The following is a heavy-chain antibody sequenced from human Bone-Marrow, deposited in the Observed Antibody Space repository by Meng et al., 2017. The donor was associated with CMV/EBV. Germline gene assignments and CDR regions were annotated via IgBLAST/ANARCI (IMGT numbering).Heavy chain of an antibody. D-gene: IGHD6-19*01. Sequence: GGSLRLSCAMSGFTLSSYGMHWVRQAPGKGLECAGFIRSKALGGTTEYAASVKGRFTISRDNSKGIVYLQMNSLKTEDTAMYYCTRGRTGTGWKYYFDYWGRGTLVTVSS. CDR2: IRSKALGGTT. CDR3: TRGRTGTGWKYYFDY. CDR1: GFTLSSYG. J-gene: IGHJ4*02. V-gene: IGHV3-49*04.